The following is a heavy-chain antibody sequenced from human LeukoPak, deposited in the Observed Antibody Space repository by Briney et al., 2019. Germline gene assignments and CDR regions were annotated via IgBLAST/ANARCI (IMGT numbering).Heavy chain of an antibody. Sequence: GGSLRLSCAASGFTFSSYAMSWVRQAPGKGLEWVSAISGSGGSTYYADSVEGRFTISRDNSKNTLYLQMNSLRAEDTAVYYCASPMVRGVIITRFDYWGQGTLVTVSS. J-gene: IGHJ4*02. D-gene: IGHD3-10*01. CDR3: ASPMVRGVIITRFDY. CDR1: GFTFSSYA. V-gene: IGHV3-23*01. CDR2: ISGSGGST.